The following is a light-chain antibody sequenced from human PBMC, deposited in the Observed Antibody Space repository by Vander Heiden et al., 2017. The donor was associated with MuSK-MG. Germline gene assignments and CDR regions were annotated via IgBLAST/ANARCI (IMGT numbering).Light chain of an antibody. Sequence: EIVMTQSPPTLSVSPGERATLSCRASQSVSSNLAWYQQKPGQAPRLLIYGASTRATGIPARFSGSGSGTEFTLTIRSRQSEDFAVYYCQQDYNWAPYTFGHGTKVXIK. J-gene: IGKJ3*01. CDR3: QQDYNWAPYT. V-gene: IGKV3-15*01. CDR2: GAS. CDR1: QSVSSN.